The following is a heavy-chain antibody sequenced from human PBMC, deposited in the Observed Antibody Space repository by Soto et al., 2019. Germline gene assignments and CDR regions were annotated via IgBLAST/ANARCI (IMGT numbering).Heavy chain of an antibody. J-gene: IGHJ5*02. V-gene: IGHV3-23*01. CDR3: AKRRDYSSGWYSYNWFDP. CDR2: ISGSGGST. CDR1: GFTFSSYA. D-gene: IGHD6-19*01. Sequence: GSLRLSCAASGFTFSSYAMSWVRQAPGKGLEWVSAISGSGGSTYYADSVKGRFTISRDNSKNTLYLQMNSLRAEDTAVYYCAKRRDYSSGWYSYNWFDPWGQGTLVTVSS.